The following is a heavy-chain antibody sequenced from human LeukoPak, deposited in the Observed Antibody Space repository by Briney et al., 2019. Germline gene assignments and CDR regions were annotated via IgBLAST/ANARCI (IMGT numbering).Heavy chain of an antibody. V-gene: IGHV1-69*13. Sequence: ASVKVSCKASGGTFSSYAISWVRQAPGQGLEWMGGIIPIFGTANYAQKFQGRVAITADESTSTAYMELSSLRSEDTAVYYCARDSFQLDGMDVWGQGTTVTVSS. CDR2: IIPIFGTA. J-gene: IGHJ6*02. CDR1: GGTFSSYA. CDR3: ARDSFQLDGMDV.